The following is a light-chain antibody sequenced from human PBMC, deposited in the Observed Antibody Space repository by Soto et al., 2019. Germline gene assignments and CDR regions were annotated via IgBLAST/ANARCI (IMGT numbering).Light chain of an antibody. CDR2: AAS. CDR3: QQINDYPLT. V-gene: IGKV1-9*01. Sequence: DIQLTQSPSFLSASVGDRITITCRASQGVRGNLAWYQQKPGKAPKLLISAASSLQSGVPSRFSGSGSGTEFTLTISCLQPEEFATYYCQQINDYPLTFGGGTKVEIK. CDR1: QGVRGN. J-gene: IGKJ4*01.